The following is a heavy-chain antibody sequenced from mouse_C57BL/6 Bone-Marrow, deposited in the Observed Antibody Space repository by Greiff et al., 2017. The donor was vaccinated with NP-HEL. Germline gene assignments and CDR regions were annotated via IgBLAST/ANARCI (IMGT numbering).Heavy chain of an antibody. CDR2: INPNNGGT. V-gene: IGHV1-26*01. D-gene: IGHD1-1*01. CDR1: GYTFTDYY. J-gene: IGHJ2*01. Sequence: VQLQQSGPELVKPGASVKISCKASGYTFTDYYMNWVKQSHGKSLEWIGDINPNNGGTSYNQKFKGKATLTVDKSSSTAYMELRSLTSEDSAVYYCARSRSYYGSSFDYWGQGTTLTVSS. CDR3: ARSRSYYGSSFDY.